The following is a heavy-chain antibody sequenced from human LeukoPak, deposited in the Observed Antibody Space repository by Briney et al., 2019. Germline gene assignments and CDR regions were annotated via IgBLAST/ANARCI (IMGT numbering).Heavy chain of an antibody. Sequence: GGSLRLSCAGSGFTFSHYSMNWIRQAPGKGLEWVSSIGSTLGHIYYADSVKGRFTISRDNSKNTLYLQMNSLRAEDTAVYYCAKGSGSSGWYYYFDYWGQGTLVTVSS. V-gene: IGHV3-21*04. CDR1: GFTFSHYS. CDR3: AKGSGSSGWYYYFDY. CDR2: IGSTLGHI. J-gene: IGHJ4*02. D-gene: IGHD6-19*01.